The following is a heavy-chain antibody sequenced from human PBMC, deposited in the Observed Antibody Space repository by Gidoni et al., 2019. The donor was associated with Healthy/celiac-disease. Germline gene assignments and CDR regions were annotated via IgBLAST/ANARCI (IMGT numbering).Heavy chain of an antibody. J-gene: IGHJ6*02. CDR2: MNPNSGNT. Sequence: QVQLVQSGAEVKKPGASVTVSCKASGYTFTSYDINWVRQATGQGLEWMGWMNPNSGNTGYAQKFQGRVTMTRNTSISTAYMELSSLRSEDTAVYYCATPTAYCGGDCRPYGMDVWGQGTTVTVSS. CDR3: ATPTAYCGGDCRPYGMDV. V-gene: IGHV1-8*01. CDR1: GYTFTSYD. D-gene: IGHD2-21*02.